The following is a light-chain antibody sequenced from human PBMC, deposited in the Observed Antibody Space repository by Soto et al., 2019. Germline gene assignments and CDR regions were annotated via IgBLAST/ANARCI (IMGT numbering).Light chain of an antibody. CDR1: QRVSSSY. V-gene: IGKV3D-20*02. CDR3: QQRQYWPPIT. Sequence: EIVLTQSPGTLSLSPGERATLSSRASQRVSSSYLAWYQQKPGQAPRLLIYGASSRATGIPDRFSGSGSGTDFTLTISRLEPEDFAIYYCQQRQYWPPITFGQGTRLEIK. CDR2: GAS. J-gene: IGKJ5*01.